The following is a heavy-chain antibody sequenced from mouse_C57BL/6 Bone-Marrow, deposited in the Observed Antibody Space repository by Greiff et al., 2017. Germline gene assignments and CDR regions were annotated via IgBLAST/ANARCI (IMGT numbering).Heavy chain of an antibody. CDR2: FYPGSGSI. Sequence: LVKPGASVKLSCKASGYTFTEYTIHWVKQRSGQGLEWIGWFYPGSGSIKYNEKFKDKATLTADKSSSTVYMELSRLTSEDSAVYFCARHEVGNYAYYYAMDYWGQGTSVTVSS. CDR1: GYTFTEYT. V-gene: IGHV1-62-2*01. CDR3: ARHEVGNYAYYYAMDY. J-gene: IGHJ4*01. D-gene: IGHD2-1*01.